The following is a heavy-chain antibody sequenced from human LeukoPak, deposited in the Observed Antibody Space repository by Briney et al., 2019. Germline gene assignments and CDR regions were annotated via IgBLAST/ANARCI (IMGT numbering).Heavy chain of an antibody. CDR3: ARETSQKGAHYMDV. J-gene: IGHJ6*03. CDR1: GGSFSGYY. Sequence: SETLSLTCAVYGGSFSGYYWSWIRQPPGKGLEWIGYIYYSGSTNCNPSLKSRVTISADTSKNQLSLKLTSVTVADTAVYYCARETSQKGAHYMDVWGKGTTVTISS. V-gene: IGHV4-59*01. CDR2: IYYSGST. D-gene: IGHD3-16*01.